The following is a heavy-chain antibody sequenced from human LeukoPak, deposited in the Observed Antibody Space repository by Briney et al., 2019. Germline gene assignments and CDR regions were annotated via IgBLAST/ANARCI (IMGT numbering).Heavy chain of an antibody. D-gene: IGHD3-22*01. J-gene: IGHJ4*02. V-gene: IGHV4-38-2*02. CDR3: ARGYDSSGYYY. CDR2: IYHSGST. Sequence: PSETLSLTCTVSGYSISSGYYWGWIRQPPGKGLEWIGSIYHSGSTYYNPSLKSRVTISVDTSKNQFSLKLSSVTAADTAVYYCARGYDSSGYYYWGQGTLVTVSS. CDR1: GYSISSGYY.